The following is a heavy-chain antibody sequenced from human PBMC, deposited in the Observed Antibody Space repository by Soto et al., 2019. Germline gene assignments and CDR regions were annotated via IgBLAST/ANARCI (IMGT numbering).Heavy chain of an antibody. CDR2: ISYDGSNK. Sequence: PGGSLRLSCAASGFTFSSYGMHWVRQAPGKGLEWVAVISYDGSNKYYADSVKGRFTISRDNSKNTLYLQMNSLRAEDTAVYYCAKDRILEWLNYYGMDVWGQGTTVTVSS. J-gene: IGHJ6*02. D-gene: IGHD3-3*01. CDR1: GFTFSSYG. CDR3: AKDRILEWLNYYGMDV. V-gene: IGHV3-30*18.